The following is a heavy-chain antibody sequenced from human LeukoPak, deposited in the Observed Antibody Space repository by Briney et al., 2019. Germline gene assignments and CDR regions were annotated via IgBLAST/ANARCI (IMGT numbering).Heavy chain of an antibody. J-gene: IGHJ6*04. D-gene: IGHD7-27*01. CDR2: IKQDGSEK. Sequence: GGSLRLSCAASGFTFSSYWMSWVRQAPGKGLEWVANIKQDGSEKYYVDSVKGRFTISGDNAKNSLYLQMNSLRAEDTAVYYCARDLGMGYYYYGMDVWGKGTTVTVSS. CDR1: GFTFSSYW. CDR3: ARDLGMGYYYYGMDV. V-gene: IGHV3-7*03.